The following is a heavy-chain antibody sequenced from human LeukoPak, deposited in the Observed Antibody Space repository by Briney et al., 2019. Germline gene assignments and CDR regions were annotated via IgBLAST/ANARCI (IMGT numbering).Heavy chain of an antibody. CDR1: GGSISSSSYY. CDR3: ASGKEWELRAFDI. Sequence: PSETLSLTCTVSGGSISSSSYYWGWIRQPPGKGLEWIGSIYYRGSTYYNPSLKSRVTISVDTSKNQFSLKLSSVTAADTAVYYCASGKEWELRAFDIWGQGTMVTVSS. J-gene: IGHJ3*02. CDR2: IYYRGST. V-gene: IGHV4-39*07. D-gene: IGHD1-26*01.